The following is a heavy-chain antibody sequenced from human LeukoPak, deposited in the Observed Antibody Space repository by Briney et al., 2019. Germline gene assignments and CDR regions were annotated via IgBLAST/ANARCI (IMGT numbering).Heavy chain of an antibody. CDR1: GFTFSSYS. CDR2: ISSSSSYI. J-gene: IGHJ3*02. CDR3: ARDPAPLIAVGRGDAFDI. Sequence: GRSLRLSCAASGFTFSSYSMNWVRQAPGKGLEWVSSISSSSSYIYYADSVKGRFTISRDNAKNSLYLQMNSLRAEDTAVYYCARDPAPLIAVGRGDAFDIWGQGTMVTVSS. D-gene: IGHD6-19*01. V-gene: IGHV3-21*01.